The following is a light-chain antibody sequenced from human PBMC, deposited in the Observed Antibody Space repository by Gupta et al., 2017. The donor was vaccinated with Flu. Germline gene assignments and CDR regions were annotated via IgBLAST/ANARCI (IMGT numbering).Light chain of an antibody. CDR3: MQDKQCPCT. J-gene: IGKJ1*01. CDR1: QCHLRNNVCND. CDR2: GGS. Sequence: ATTRAAAPVASGSNQCHLRNNVCNDLAWYQQKPGQSPRILSYGGSTRATGVPARFSGSGSGTEFTLNISSVQSEDFGVYYCMQDKQCPCTFGQGTKVEIK. V-gene: IGKV2-28*01.